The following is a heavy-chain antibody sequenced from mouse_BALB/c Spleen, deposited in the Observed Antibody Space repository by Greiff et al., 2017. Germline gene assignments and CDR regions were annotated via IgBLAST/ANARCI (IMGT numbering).Heavy chain of an antibody. Sequence: EVMLVESGGGLVQPGGSRKLSCAASGFTFSSFGMHWVRQAPEKGLEWVAYISSGSSTIYYADTVKGRFTISRDNPKNTLFLQMTSLRSEDTAMYYCARRSLNDYGWAMDYWGQGTSVTVSS. D-gene: IGHD1-2*01. CDR2: ISSGSSTI. CDR1: GFTFSSFG. CDR3: ARRSLNDYGWAMDY. J-gene: IGHJ4*01. V-gene: IGHV5-17*02.